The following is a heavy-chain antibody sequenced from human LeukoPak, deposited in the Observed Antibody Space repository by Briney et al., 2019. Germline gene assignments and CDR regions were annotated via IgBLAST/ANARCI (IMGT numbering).Heavy chain of an antibody. D-gene: IGHD3-10*01. V-gene: IGHV3-30*18. CDR3: AKSHRPVITMIRGSPDWFDP. J-gene: IGHJ5*02. Sequence: GGSLRLSCAASGFTFSSFGMHWVRQAPGEGLEWVAVISYDGSNKYYADSVKGRFTISRDNSKNTLYLQMNSLRAEDTAVYYCAKSHRPVITMIRGSPDWFDPWGQGTLVTVSS. CDR1: GFTFSSFG. CDR2: ISYDGSNK.